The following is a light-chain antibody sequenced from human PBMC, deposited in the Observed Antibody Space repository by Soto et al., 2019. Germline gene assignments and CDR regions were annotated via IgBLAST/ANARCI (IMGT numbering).Light chain of an antibody. Sequence: DIQMTQSPSTLSASVGDRVTITCRASQSITNWLAWYQQKPGKAPKLLVYDASSLESGVQSRFSGSGSGTEFTLTISSLQPDDFATDYCQQYNSYSPLTFGPGTKVDIK. CDR3: QQYNSYSPLT. J-gene: IGKJ3*01. V-gene: IGKV1-5*01. CDR2: DAS. CDR1: QSITNW.